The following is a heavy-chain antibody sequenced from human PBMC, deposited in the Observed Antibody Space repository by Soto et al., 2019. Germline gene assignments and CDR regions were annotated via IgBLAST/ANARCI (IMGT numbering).Heavy chain of an antibody. CDR1: GYSFTSYW. CDR3: ARHSYCGGDCYSGLNADPHYYYYYGMDV. V-gene: IGHV5-10-1*01. D-gene: IGHD2-21*02. CDR2: IDPSDSYT. J-gene: IGHJ6*02. Sequence: GESLKISCNGSGYSFTSYWISWVRQMPGNGLEWMGRIDPSDSYTNYSPSFQGHVTISAYKSISTAYLQWSSLKASDTAMYYCARHSYCGGDCYSGLNADPHYYYYYGMDVWGQGTTVTVSS.